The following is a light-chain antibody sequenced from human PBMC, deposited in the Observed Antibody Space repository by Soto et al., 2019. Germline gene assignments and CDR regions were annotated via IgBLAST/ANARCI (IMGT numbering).Light chain of an antibody. CDR3: QQRSNWYT. V-gene: IGKV3-11*01. CDR2: DAS. J-gene: IGKJ2*01. Sequence: EIVLTQSPATLSLSPGERATLSCRASQSVSSYLAWYQQKPGQDPRLLIYDASNRATGIPARFTGSGSGTDFTLTISSLEPEEFAVYYCQQRSNWYTFGQGTKLEIK. CDR1: QSVSSY.